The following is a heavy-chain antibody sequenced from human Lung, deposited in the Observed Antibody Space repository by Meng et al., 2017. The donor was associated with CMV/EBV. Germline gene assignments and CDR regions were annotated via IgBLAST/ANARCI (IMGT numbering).Heavy chain of an antibody. Sequence: GESXKISCAASGFTFSTYTMNWVRQAPGKGLEWVSDISTSSSTIYYADSVKGRFTISRDNAKNSLYLQMNSLRAEDTAVYYCAGGVPAAIGYYDFWSGYLYGMDVWXQGAXVTVSS. CDR3: AGGVPAAIGYYDFWSGYLYGMDV. V-gene: IGHV3-48*04. CDR1: GFTFSTYT. CDR2: ISTSSSTI. D-gene: IGHD3-3*01. J-gene: IGHJ6*02.